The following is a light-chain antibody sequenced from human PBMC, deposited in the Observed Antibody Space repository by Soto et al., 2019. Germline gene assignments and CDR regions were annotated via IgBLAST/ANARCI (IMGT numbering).Light chain of an antibody. J-gene: IGKJ1*01. CDR2: STS. CDR3: QQYNRNTWS. V-gene: IGKV1-17*01. Sequence: DIQMTQSPSSLSASVGDRVTITCRASQGIGTDLGWYRQKPGRAPERLIYSTSSLQSGVPSRFSGSGSGTEFSLTITSLQPEDFATYFCQQYNRNTWSFGPGTKVDIK. CDR1: QGIGTD.